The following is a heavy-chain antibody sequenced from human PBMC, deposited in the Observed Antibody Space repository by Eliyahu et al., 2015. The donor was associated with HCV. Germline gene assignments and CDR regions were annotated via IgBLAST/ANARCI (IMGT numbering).Heavy chain of an antibody. V-gene: IGHV4-59*01. CDR1: GGSITTYY. J-gene: IGHJ5*02. Sequence: QVQLQESGPGLVKPSETLSLTCTVXGGSITTYYWSWIRQPPGKGLEWIGYIHYSGSTNYNPSLKSRATISLDTSKNQFSLNLTSVTAADTAMYYCASGGGGIAVTGTGGWFDPWGQGTLVTVSS. CDR3: ASGGGGIAVTGTGGWFDP. CDR2: IHYSGST. D-gene: IGHD6-19*01.